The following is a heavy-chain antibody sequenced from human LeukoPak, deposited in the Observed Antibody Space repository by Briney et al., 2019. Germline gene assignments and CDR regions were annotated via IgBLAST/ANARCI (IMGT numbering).Heavy chain of an antibody. Sequence: ASVKVSCKASGYDFINYGISWVRQAPGQGLEWMGGIIPIFGTANYAQKFQGRVTITADESTSTAYMELSSLRSEDTAVYYCARVVCSSTSCSDAYDIWGQGTMVTVSS. J-gene: IGHJ3*02. CDR2: IIPIFGTA. V-gene: IGHV1-69*13. D-gene: IGHD2-2*01. CDR1: GYDFINYG. CDR3: ARVVCSSTSCSDAYDI.